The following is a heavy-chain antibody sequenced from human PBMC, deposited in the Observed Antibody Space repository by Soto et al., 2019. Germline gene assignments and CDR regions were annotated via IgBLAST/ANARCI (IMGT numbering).Heavy chain of an antibody. D-gene: IGHD3-22*01. Sequence: GAAVKVSCKVSGYTLTELSMHRVRQAPGKGLEWMGGFDPEDGETIYAQKFQGRVTMTEDTSTDTAYMELSSLRSEDTAVYYCATVTYYYDSSGPDIWGQGTMVTVSS. J-gene: IGHJ3*02. CDR3: ATVTYYYDSSGPDI. CDR2: FDPEDGET. CDR1: GYTLTELS. V-gene: IGHV1-24*01.